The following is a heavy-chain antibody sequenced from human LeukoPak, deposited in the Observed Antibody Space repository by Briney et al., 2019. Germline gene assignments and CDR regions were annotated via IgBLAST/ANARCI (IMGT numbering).Heavy chain of an antibody. Sequence: SETLSLTCIISGGSISSYYWSWIRQPPGKGLEWIGYIYSSGYSNYNPSLKSRVTISVDTSKNQFSLKLSSVTAADTAVYYCARQDPIVVVPAAIPAFDPWGQGTLVTVSS. J-gene: IGHJ5*02. V-gene: IGHV4-59*08. CDR3: ARQDPIVVVPAAIPAFDP. CDR2: IYSSGYS. D-gene: IGHD2-2*02. CDR1: GGSISSYY.